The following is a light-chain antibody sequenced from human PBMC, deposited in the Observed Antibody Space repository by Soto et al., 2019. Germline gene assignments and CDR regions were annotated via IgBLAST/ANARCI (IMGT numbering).Light chain of an antibody. CDR2: WAS. V-gene: IGKV4-1*01. Sequence: DIVMTQSPDSLAVSLVERASSICKSSQSVLYSSNNNNYLAWYQQKPGQPPKLLIYWASTRESGVPDRFSGSGSGTDFTLTISSLQAEDVAVYFCQQYNFRPITFGQGTRLEIK. CDR3: QQYNFRPIT. CDR1: QSVLYSSNNNNY. J-gene: IGKJ5*01.